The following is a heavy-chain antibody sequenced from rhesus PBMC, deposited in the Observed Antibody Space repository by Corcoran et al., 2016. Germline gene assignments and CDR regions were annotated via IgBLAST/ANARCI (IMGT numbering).Heavy chain of an antibody. J-gene: IGHJ4*01. V-gene: IGHV3S42*01. CDR2: INSGGSST. CDR3: AKEAVRAFDY. D-gene: IGHD4-23*01. Sequence: EVQLVESGGGWAKPGGSLRLSCAAAGFTVSRYWRKWGRQSPGKGLEWISAINSGGSSTYYAASVKGRFTISRDNSKNPLSLQMNSLRAEDTAVYYCAKEAVRAFDYWGQGVLVTVSS. CDR1: GFTVSRYW.